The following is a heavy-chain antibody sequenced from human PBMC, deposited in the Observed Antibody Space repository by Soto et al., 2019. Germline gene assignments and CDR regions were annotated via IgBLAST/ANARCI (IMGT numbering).Heavy chain of an antibody. CDR2: ISWSSGSI. D-gene: IGHD3-3*01. V-gene: IGHV3-9*01. J-gene: IGHJ4*02. CDR3: VKSNTDFWSGYFDF. Sequence: EVQLVESGGGLVQPGRSLRLSCAASGFTFDDSAMHWVRQAPGKGLEWVSGISWSSGSIGYVDSVKGRFTISRDNAKNSLYLQMNSLRAEDTALYYCVKSNTDFWSGYFDFWGQGTLVTVSS. CDR1: GFTFDDSA.